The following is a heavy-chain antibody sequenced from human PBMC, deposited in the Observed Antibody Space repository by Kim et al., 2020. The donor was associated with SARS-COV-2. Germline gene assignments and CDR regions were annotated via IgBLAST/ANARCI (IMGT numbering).Heavy chain of an antibody. CDR1: GYSIRSNYY. D-gene: IGHD3-10*01. Sequence: SETLSLTCTVSGYSIRSNYYWGCIRQPPGKGLERIGCIYYSVTTYYNPSLKSRVTIAVDTAKNQYSLKLSSVTAADTAVYDCATMVRGVIRKGPFDPWGQGTLVTVSS. V-gene: IGHV4-38-2*02. J-gene: IGHJ5*02. CDR3: ATMVRGVIRKGPFDP. CDR2: IYYSVTT.